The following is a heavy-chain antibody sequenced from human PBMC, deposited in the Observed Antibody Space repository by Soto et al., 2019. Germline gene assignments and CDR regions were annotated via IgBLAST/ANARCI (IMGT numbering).Heavy chain of an antibody. CDR1: GGSISSYY. CDR3: ARGASDYDILTGYYRPWWFDP. V-gene: IGHV4-59*01. Sequence: SETLSLTCTVSGGSISSYYWSWIRQPPGKGLEWIGYIYYSGSTNYNPSLKSRVTISVDTSKNQFSLKLSSVTAADTAVYYCARGASDYDILTGYYRPWWFDPWGQGTQVTVSS. J-gene: IGHJ5*02. CDR2: IYYSGST. D-gene: IGHD3-9*01.